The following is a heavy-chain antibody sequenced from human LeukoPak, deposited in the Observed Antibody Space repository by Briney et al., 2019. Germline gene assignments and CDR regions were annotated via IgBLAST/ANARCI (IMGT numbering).Heavy chain of an antibody. CDR3: ARVISSTSRSIDY. D-gene: IGHD2-2*01. CDR2: ISGSGGSP. V-gene: IGHV3-23*01. J-gene: IGHJ4*02. CDR1: GFTFSSYA. Sequence: PGGSLRLSCAASGFTFSSYAMSWVRQAPGKGLEWVSAISGSGGSPYYADSVKGRFTISRDNAKNSLYLQMNSLRAEDTAVYYCARVISSTSRSIDYWGQGTLVTVSS.